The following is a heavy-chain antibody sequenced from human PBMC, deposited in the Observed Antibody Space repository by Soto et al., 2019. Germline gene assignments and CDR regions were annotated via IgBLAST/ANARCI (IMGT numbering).Heavy chain of an antibody. CDR2: ISSSSSTI. J-gene: IGHJ4*02. V-gene: IGHV3-48*02. CDR3: ARERASERGTYFNY. D-gene: IGHD1-26*01. CDR1: GFTFSSYS. Sequence: GGSLRLSCAASGFTFSSYSMNWVRQAPGKGLEWVPYISSSSSTIYYADSVKGRFTISRDNAKNSLYLQMNSLRDEDTAVYYSARERASERGTYFNYWGQGTLVTVYS.